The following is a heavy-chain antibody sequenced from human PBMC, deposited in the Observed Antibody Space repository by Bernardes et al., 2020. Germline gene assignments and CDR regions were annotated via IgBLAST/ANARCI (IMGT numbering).Heavy chain of an antibody. D-gene: IGHD3-10*01. CDR2: IYNSGRT. CDR1: GGSISSYY. J-gene: IGHJ4*02. Sequence: SEPLSLTCTVSGGSISSYYWSWIRQPPGKGLEWIGYIYNSGRTKYNPSLKSRVTISVDTSKNRFSLKLSSVTAADTAVYYCARHQGGGLTGVYSFDYWGRGTLVTVSS. CDR3: ARHQGGGLTGVYSFDY. V-gene: IGHV4-59*08.